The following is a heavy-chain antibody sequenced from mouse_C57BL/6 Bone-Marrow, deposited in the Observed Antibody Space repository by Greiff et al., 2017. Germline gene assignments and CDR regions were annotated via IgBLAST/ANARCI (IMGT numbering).Heavy chain of an antibody. J-gene: IGHJ2*01. V-gene: IGHV14-2*01. D-gene: IGHD1-1*01. CDR1: GFTIKDYY. Sequence: VQLQQSGAELVKPGASVKLSCKASGFTIKDYYIHWVKQRTEQGLEWIGRIDPEDGETKYSQKFQDKATITADTSSNTAYLQLSSLTSEDTAVYYCTRSLIYYGTNYWGQGTTLTVSS. CDR3: TRSLIYYGTNY. CDR2: IDPEDGET.